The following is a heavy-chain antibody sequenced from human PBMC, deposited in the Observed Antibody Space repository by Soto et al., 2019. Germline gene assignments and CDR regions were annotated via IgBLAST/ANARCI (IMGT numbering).Heavy chain of an antibody. CDR1: GYTFTGYY. V-gene: IGHV1-2*02. J-gene: IGHJ6*02. D-gene: IGHD6-6*01. Sequence: GASVKVSCKASGYTFTGYYMHWVRQAPGQGLEWMGWINPNSGGTNYAQKFQGRVTMTRDTSITTAYMELSRLRSDDTAVYYCARSISGGYYYGMDVWGQGTTVTVSS. CDR2: INPNSGGT. CDR3: ARSISGGYYYGMDV.